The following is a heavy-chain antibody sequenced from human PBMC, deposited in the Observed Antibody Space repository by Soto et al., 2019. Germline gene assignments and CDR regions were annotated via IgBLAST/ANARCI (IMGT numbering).Heavy chain of an antibody. V-gene: IGHV3-48*02. CDR1: GFTFSSYS. J-gene: IGHJ5*02. CDR2: ISSSSSTI. CDR3: ARDPRPAEKTYWFDP. Sequence: PGGSLRLSCAASGFTFSSYSMNWVRQAPGKGLEWVSYISSSSSTIYYADSVKGRFTISRDNAKNSLYLQMNSLRDEDTAVYYCARDPRPAEKTYWFDPWGQGTLVTVSS.